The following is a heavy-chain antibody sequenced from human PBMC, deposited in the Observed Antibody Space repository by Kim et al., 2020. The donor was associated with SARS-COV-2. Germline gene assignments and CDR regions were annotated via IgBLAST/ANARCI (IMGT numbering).Heavy chain of an antibody. CDR2: IYYSGST. J-gene: IGHJ4*02. CDR3: ARDGYSGYGGFDY. CDR1: GGSISSGSYY. V-gene: IGHV4-31*03. D-gene: IGHD5-12*01. Sequence: SETLSLTCNVSGGSISSGSYYWSWIRQHPGKGLEWIGYIYYSGSTYYNPSLKSRVIISVDTSKSQFSLRLSSVTAADTAVYYCARDGYSGYGGFDYWGQGTLVTVSS.